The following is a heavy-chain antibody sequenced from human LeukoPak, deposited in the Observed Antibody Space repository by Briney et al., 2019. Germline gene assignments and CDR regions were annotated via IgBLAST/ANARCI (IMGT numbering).Heavy chain of an antibody. J-gene: IGHJ4*02. Sequence: SETLSLTCTGSGVSSSSSGYYWGWIRQPPGKGLEWIGSFSYSGNTYYNPSVKSRVIISVDTSKKQVSLKLNSVTAADTAVYYCARGGRVARFDYWGQGTLVTVSS. CDR1: GVSSSSSGYY. CDR2: FSYSGNT. D-gene: IGHD2-15*01. CDR3: ARGGRVARFDY. V-gene: IGHV4-39*01.